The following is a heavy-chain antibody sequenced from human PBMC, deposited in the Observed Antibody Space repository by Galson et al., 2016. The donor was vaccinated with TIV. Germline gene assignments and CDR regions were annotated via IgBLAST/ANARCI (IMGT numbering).Heavy chain of an antibody. V-gene: IGHV1-8*02. CDR2: MNPNSGNT. CDR3: ARSGDYGDY. CDR1: GYTFTSYD. J-gene: IGHJ4*02. Sequence: SVKVSCKASGYTFTSYDINWVRQATGQGPGWMGWMNPNSGNTGYAQKFRGRVTMTRNTSVRTAYMELSSLRSEDTAVYYCARSGDYGDYWGQGTLVTVSS. D-gene: IGHD4-17*01.